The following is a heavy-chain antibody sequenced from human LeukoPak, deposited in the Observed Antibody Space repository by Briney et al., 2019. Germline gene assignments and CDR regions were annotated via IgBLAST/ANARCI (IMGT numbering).Heavy chain of an antibody. CDR2: IKQGGGEK. Sequence: SGGSLRLSCAASGFTFSTYWMSWVRQAPGKGLEWVANIKQGGGEKYYVDSVKGRFTISRDNAKNSLYLQMDSLRAEDTAMYYCAREGSWYLLWGQGTLVTVSS. V-gene: IGHV3-7*03. J-gene: IGHJ4*02. D-gene: IGHD6-13*01. CDR3: AREGSWYLL. CDR1: GFTFSTYW.